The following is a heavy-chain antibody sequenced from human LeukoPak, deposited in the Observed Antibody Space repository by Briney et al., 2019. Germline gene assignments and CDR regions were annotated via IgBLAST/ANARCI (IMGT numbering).Heavy chain of an antibody. D-gene: IGHD4-17*01. CDR1: GITFSSYA. V-gene: IGHV3-30-3*01. CDR2: ISYDGSNK. J-gene: IGHJ3*02. Sequence: PGGSLRLSCAASGITFSSYAMHWVRQAPGKGLEWVAVISYDGSNKYYADSVKGRFTISRDNSKNTLYLQMNSLRAEDTAVYYCASPVTTGAFDIWGQGTMVTVSS. CDR3: ASPVTTGAFDI.